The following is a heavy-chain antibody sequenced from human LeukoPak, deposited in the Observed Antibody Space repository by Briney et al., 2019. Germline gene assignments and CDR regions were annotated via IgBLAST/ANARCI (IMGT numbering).Heavy chain of an antibody. D-gene: IGHD3-10*01. V-gene: IGHV4-4*02. CDR3: ARGHYYYGSGSYFDY. CDR2: IYHSGST. Sequence: SETLSLTCTVSGGSISSRNWWSWVRQPPGKGLEWIGEIYHSGSTNYNPSLKTRVTISVDKSKNQFSLKLSSVTAADTAVYYCARGHYYYGSGSYFDYWGQGTLVTVSS. CDR1: GGSISSRNW. J-gene: IGHJ4*02.